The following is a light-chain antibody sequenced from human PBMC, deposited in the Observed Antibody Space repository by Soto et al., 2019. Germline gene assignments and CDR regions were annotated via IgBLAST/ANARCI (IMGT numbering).Light chain of an antibody. V-gene: IGKV1-39*01. CDR3: QQSYIIPLT. CDR1: QSISSF. CDR2: AAS. Sequence: DIQMTQSPPSLSASDGDSVTSTCRASQSISSFLNWYQQKPGKAPRVLISAASTLQSGVPSRFSGSGAGTDFTLTISSLQPEDFATYYCQQSYIIPLTFGGGTQVDIK. J-gene: IGKJ4*01.